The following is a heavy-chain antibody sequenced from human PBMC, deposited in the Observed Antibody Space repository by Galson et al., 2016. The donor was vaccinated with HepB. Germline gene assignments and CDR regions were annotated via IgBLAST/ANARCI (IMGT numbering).Heavy chain of an antibody. CDR2: ISSASSSI. D-gene: IGHD3-3*01. J-gene: IGHJ3*02. CDR1: GFTFSNYN. V-gene: IGHV3-21*01. Sequence: SLRLSCAASGFTFSNYNMNWVRQAPGKGLEWVSSISSASSSIYYADSVKGRFTISRDNAKNSLYLHMNSLRAEDTGVYYCAKDGDFWSAYRQFDIWGQGTMVTVSS. CDR3: AKDGDFWSAYRQFDI.